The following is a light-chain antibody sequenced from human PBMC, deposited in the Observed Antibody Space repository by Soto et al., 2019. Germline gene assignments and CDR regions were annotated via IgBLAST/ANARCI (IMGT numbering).Light chain of an antibody. J-gene: IGKJ4*01. Sequence: DIQMTQSPSTLSASVGDRVTITCRASQSISSWLAWYQQKPGKAPKLLIYDASSLESGVPSRFSGSGSGTAFTQPISSVQPDEFATDYCQQYNSYSSLTVGGGTKVEIK. V-gene: IGKV1-5*01. CDR2: DAS. CDR1: QSISSW. CDR3: QQYNSYSSLT.